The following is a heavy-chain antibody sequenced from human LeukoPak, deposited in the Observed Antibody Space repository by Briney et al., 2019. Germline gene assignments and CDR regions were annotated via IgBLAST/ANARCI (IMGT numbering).Heavy chain of an antibody. V-gene: IGHV4-38-2*02. J-gene: IGHJ4*02. CDR1: GYSISSGYY. Sequence: PSETLSLTCTVSGYSISSGYYWGWIRQPPGKGLKWIGSISHSWSTDYNPSLKGRVTISVDTSKNQFSLKLSSLTAADTAVYYCARLRRSRLAEFDYWGQGTLVTVSS. CDR2: ISHSWST. CDR3: ARLRRSRLAEFDY. D-gene: IGHD3-3*02.